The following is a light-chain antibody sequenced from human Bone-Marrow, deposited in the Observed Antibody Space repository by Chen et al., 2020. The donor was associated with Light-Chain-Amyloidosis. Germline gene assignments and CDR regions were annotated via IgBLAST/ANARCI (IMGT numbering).Light chain of an antibody. CDR3: QVWDRSSDRPV. J-gene: IGLJ3*02. CDR2: DDS. Sequence: SYVLTQPSSVSVAPAQTATIACGGNNIGSTSVHGYQQAPGQAPLLVVYDDSDRPSGIPERLSGSNSGNTATLTNSRVEAGDEADYYCQVWDRSSDRPVFGGGTKLTVL. V-gene: IGLV3-21*02. CDR1: NIGSTS.